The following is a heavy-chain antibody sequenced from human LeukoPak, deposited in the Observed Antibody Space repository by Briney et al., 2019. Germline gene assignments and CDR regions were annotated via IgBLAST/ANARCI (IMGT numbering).Heavy chain of an antibody. D-gene: IGHD3-10*01. CDR3: AKDPYGSGSYYISLQYYFDY. Sequence: GGSLRLSCAASGFAFSIYGMHWVRQAPGKGLEWVAVISYDGSNKNSADSVKGRFTISRDNSKNTLYLQMNSLRAEDTAVSYCAKDPYGSGSYYISLQYYFDYWGQGTLVTVSS. V-gene: IGHV3-30*18. CDR2: ISYDGSNK. CDR1: GFAFSIYG. J-gene: IGHJ4*02.